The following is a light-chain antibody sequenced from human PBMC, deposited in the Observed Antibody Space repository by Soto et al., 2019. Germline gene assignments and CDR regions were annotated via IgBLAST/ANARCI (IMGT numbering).Light chain of an antibody. CDR1: QDISNK. CDR2: DAS. CDR3: QQYDNLPFT. Sequence: DIQMTQSPSSLSASVGDRVTITCQASQDISNKLNWYQRKPGETPKLLIYDASSVETGVPPRFSGSGSGTDFTFTTSSLQPEDIGTYYCQQYDNLPFTFGPGTKVDF. J-gene: IGKJ3*01. V-gene: IGKV1-33*01.